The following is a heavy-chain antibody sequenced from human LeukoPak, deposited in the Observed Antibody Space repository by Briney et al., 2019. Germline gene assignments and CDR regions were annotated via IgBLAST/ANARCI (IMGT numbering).Heavy chain of an antibody. CDR1: GYTFTGYY. D-gene: IGHD3-10*01. CDR2: INPNSGGT. J-gene: IGHJ4*02. CDR3: ARVPIGIWFGELSTRGRFDY. Sequence: GASVKVSCKASGYTFTGYYMHWVRQAPGQGLEWMGWINPNSGGTNYAQKFQGRVTMTRDTSISTAYMELSRLRSDDTAVYYCARVPIGIWFGELSTRGRFDYWGQGTLVTVSS. V-gene: IGHV1-2*02.